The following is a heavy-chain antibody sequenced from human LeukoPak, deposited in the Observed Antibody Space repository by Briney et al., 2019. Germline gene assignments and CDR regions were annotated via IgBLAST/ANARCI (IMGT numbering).Heavy chain of an antibody. Sequence: SGGSLRLSCAASGFTFSSYAMRWVRQAPGKGLVWVSAISGSGISTYYAASVKGRFTISRDNSKNTLYLQMNSLRAEDTAVYYCARGGGWSAIDYWGQGPLVTVSS. D-gene: IGHD2-15*01. CDR2: ISGSGIST. CDR3: ARGGGWSAIDY. CDR1: GFTFSSYA. J-gene: IGHJ4*02. V-gene: IGHV3-23*01.